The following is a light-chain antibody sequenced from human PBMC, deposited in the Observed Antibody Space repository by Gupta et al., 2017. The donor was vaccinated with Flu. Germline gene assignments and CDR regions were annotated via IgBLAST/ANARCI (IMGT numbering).Light chain of an antibody. CDR2: SAS. Sequence: ITAGGYDSWSGFTSRCRCEKRGYLYWFWYKQKQAHDHQLLIFSASKRDSGVPYRFSGSGSGTEFTLNSSQVEEEDVDYYYCKQKRHTPFTVGRGTKVEI. CDR3: KQKRHTPFT. V-gene: IGKV2-28*01. CDR1: RCRCEKRGYLY. J-gene: IGKJ4*01.